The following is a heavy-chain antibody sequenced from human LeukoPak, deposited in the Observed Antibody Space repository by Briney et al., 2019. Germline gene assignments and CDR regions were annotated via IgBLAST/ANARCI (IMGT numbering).Heavy chain of an antibody. V-gene: IGHV4-59*01. J-gene: IGHJ2*01. CDR1: GGAFSSYH. D-gene: IGHD4-17*01. Sequence: SETLSLTCSVSGGAFSSYHWNWIRQPPGKGLEWIGYIYYSGNINYNPPLKSRVTISIDTSKSQVSLKLGSVTAADTAVYYCARQIVTKWYFDLWGRGTLVTVSS. CDR3: ARQIVTKWYFDL. CDR2: IYYSGNI.